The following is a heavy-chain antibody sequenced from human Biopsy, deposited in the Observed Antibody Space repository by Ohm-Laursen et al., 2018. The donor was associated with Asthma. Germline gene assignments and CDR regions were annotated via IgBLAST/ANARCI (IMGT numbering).Heavy chain of an antibody. Sequence: GSLRLSCAASGFTFDDYGMSWVRQAPGKGLDWVSGINWNGGSTGYADSVKGRFTISRDNAKNSLYLQMNSLRAEDTALYHCGRDMGGFGSGWFLVEFWGQGTLVTVSS. J-gene: IGHJ4*02. CDR3: GRDMGGFGSGWFLVEF. CDR1: GFTFDDYG. CDR2: INWNGGST. V-gene: IGHV3-20*01. D-gene: IGHD6-19*01.